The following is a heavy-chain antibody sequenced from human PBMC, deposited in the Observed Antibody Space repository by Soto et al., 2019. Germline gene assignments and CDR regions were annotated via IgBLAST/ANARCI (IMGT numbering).Heavy chain of an antibody. CDR2: IIPIFGTA. D-gene: IGHD3-22*01. J-gene: IGHJ4*02. Sequence: SVKVSCKASGGTFSSYAISWVRQAPGQGLEWMGGIIPIFGTANYAQKFQGRVTITADKSTSTAYMELSSLRSEDTAVYYCVVYYDSSGDFDYWGQGTLVTVSS. CDR3: VVYYDSSGDFDY. V-gene: IGHV1-69*06. CDR1: GGTFSSYA.